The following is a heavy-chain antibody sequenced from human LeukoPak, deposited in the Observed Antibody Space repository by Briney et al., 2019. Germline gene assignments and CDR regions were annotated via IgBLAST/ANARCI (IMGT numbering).Heavy chain of an antibody. D-gene: IGHD4-17*01. Sequence: PGGSLRLSCAASGFTFSIYGMNWVRQAPGRGLEWVSGISGSGGSTYYADSVQGRFTISRDNAKNSLYLQINSLRAEDTAVYYCARVGYGDYGYPSWFDPWGQGTLVTVSS. J-gene: IGHJ5*02. CDR2: ISGSGGST. CDR1: GFTFSIYG. CDR3: ARVGYGDYGYPSWFDP. V-gene: IGHV3-23*01.